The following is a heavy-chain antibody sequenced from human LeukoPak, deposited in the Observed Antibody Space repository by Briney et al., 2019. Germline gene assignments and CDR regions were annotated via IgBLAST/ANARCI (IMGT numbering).Heavy chain of an antibody. CDR2: IYYSGST. D-gene: IGHD6-6*01. CDR1: GGSISSSTYY. Sequence: SETLSLTCTVSGGSISSSTYYWGWIRQPPGKGLEWIGSIYYSGSTYYNPSLKSRVTISVDTSKNQFSLKLSSVTAADTAVYYCARALDSSSRPRGVDDAFDIWGQGTMVTVSS. J-gene: IGHJ3*02. V-gene: IGHV4-39*07. CDR3: ARALDSSSRPRGVDDAFDI.